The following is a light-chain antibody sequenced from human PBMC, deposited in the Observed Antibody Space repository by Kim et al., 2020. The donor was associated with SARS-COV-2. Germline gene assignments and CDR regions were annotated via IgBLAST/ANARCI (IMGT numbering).Light chain of an antibody. Sequence: ASVGNRVTITCRAGQSIGTWLAWYQQRPGQAPNLLIYQASTLESGVPSRFSGSGSGTEFTLTINNLQPDDFATYFCQHCNSFSRTFGQGTKVDIK. V-gene: IGKV1-5*03. CDR2: QAS. J-gene: IGKJ1*01. CDR1: QSIGTW. CDR3: QHCNSFSRT.